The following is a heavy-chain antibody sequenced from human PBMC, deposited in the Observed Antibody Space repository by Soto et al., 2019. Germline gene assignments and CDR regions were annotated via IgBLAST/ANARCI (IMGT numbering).Heavy chain of an antibody. CDR3: ATSGHDFWSGSFDY. V-gene: IGHV4-59*01. CDR2: IYYSGST. Sequence: PSETLSLTGTVSGGSISSYYWSWIRQPPGKGLEWIGYIYYSGSTNYNPSLKSRVTISVDTSKNQFSLKLSSVTTADTAVYYCATSGHDFWSGSFDYWGQGTLVTVSS. D-gene: IGHD3-3*01. J-gene: IGHJ4*02. CDR1: GGSISSYY.